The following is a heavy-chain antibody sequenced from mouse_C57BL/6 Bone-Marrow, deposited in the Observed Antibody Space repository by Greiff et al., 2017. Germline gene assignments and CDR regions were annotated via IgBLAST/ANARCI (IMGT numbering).Heavy chain of an antibody. V-gene: IGHV3-6*01. CDR2: ISYDGSN. Sequence: EVKLMESGPGLVKPSQSLSLTCSVTGYSITSGYYWNWIRQFPGNKLEWMGYISYDGSNNYNPSLKNRISITRDTSKNQFFLKLNSVTTEDTATYYCARALITTVVDYYAMDYWGQGTSVTVSS. D-gene: IGHD1-1*01. J-gene: IGHJ4*01. CDR3: ARALITTVVDYYAMDY. CDR1: GYSITSGYY.